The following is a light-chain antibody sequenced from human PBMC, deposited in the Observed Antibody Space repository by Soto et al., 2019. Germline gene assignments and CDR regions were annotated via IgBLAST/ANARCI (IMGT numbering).Light chain of an antibody. CDR3: QQLNTYPVT. CDR1: QTISSW. Sequence: IQMTQSPSTLSGSVGDRVTITCRASQTISSWLAWYQQKPGKAPKLLIYKASTLKSGVPSRFSGSGSGTEFTLTIRSLQPEDLATYYCQQLNTYPVTFGGGTKVDIK. V-gene: IGKV1-5*03. CDR2: KAS. J-gene: IGKJ4*01.